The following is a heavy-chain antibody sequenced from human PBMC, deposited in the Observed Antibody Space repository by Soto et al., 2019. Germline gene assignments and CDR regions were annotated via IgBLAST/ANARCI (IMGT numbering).Heavy chain of an antibody. CDR1: GGTFSSYA. CDR2: TIPIFGTA. CDR3: ARDRVVMSAFDI. D-gene: IGHD2-15*01. Sequence: SVKVSCKASGGTFSSYAISRVRQAPGQGLEWMGGTIPIFGTANYAQKFQGRVTITADESTSTAYMELSSLRSEDTAVYYCARDRVVMSAFDIWGQGTMVTVSS. J-gene: IGHJ3*02. V-gene: IGHV1-69*13.